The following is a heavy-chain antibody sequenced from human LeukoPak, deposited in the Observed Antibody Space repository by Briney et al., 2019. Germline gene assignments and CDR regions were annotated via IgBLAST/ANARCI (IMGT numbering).Heavy chain of an antibody. CDR2: IIPIFGTA. J-gene: IGHJ5*02. Sequence: SVKVSCKASGGTSSSYAISWVRQAPGQGLEWMGGIIPIFGTANYAQKFQGRVTITADESTSTAYMELSSLRSEDTAVYYCARTYGSGSYYNGEWFDPWGQGTLVTVSS. CDR1: GGTSSSYA. CDR3: ARTYGSGSYYNGEWFDP. D-gene: IGHD3-10*01. V-gene: IGHV1-69*13.